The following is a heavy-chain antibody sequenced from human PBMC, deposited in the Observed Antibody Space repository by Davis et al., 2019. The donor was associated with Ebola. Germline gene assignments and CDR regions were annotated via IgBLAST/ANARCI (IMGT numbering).Heavy chain of an antibody. J-gene: IGHJ5*02. D-gene: IGHD6-19*01. Sequence: PSETLSLTCTVSGGSISSGGYYWSWIRQHPGKGLEWIGYIYYSGSTNYNPSLKSRVTISVDTSKNQFSLKLSSVTAADTAVYYCARLARGWYHTESWFDPWGQGTLVTVSS. V-gene: IGHV4-61*08. CDR2: IYYSGST. CDR3: ARLARGWYHTESWFDP. CDR1: GGSISSGGYY.